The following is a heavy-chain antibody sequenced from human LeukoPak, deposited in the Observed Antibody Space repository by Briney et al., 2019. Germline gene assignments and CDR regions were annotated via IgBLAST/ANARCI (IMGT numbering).Heavy chain of an antibody. CDR3: AKDRGISRPFQY. J-gene: IGHJ4*02. CDR1: GFTFSSYA. D-gene: IGHD3-10*01. Sequence: GGSLRLSCAASGFTFSSYAMSWVRQAPGKGLEWVSGISGSGGSTYYADSVKGRVTISRDNSKNTLYLQLNSLRAGDTAVYYCAKDRGISRPFQYWGQGTLVTVSS. V-gene: IGHV3-23*01. CDR2: ISGSGGST.